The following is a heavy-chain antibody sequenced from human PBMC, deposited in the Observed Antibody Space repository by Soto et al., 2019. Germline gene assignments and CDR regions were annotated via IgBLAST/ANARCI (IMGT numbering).Heavy chain of an antibody. Sequence: ASVKVSCKASGYTFTTYGISWVRQAPGQGLEWMGWISAQNGNTNYAQKFQGRVTMTKDTSTSTAYMELSGLRSDDTAVYYCVRDSSAWYGYQQWPDWGQGTLVTVSS. CDR3: VRDSSAWYGYQQWPD. J-gene: IGHJ4*02. D-gene: IGHD6-19*01. CDR1: GYTFTTYG. CDR2: ISAQNGNT. V-gene: IGHV1-18*01.